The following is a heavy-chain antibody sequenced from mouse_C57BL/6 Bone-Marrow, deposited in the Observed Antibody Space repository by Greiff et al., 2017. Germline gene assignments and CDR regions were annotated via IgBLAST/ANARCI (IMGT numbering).Heavy chain of an antibody. J-gene: IGHJ2*01. V-gene: IGHV1-55*01. CDR1: GYTFTSYW. Sequence: QVQLQQPGAELVKPGASVKMSCKASGYTFTSYWLTWVKQRPGQGLEWIGDIYPGSGSTNYNEKFKSKATLTVDTSSSTAYMQLSSLTAEDSAVYYCASRVVATRYFDYWGQGTTLTVSS. CDR2: IYPGSGST. D-gene: IGHD1-1*01. CDR3: ASRVVATRYFDY.